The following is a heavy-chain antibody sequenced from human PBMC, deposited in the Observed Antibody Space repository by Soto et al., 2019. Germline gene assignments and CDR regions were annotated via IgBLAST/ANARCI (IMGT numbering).Heavy chain of an antibody. CDR1: GFTFSSYA. V-gene: IGHV3-30-3*01. Sequence: QVQLVESGGGVVQPGRSLRLSCAASGFTFSSYAMHWVRQAPGKGLEWVAVISYDGSNKYYADSVKGRFTISRDNSKNTLYLQMNSLRAEDTAVAYCASWDSAAGTLDWGQGTLDTVSS. J-gene: IGHJ4*02. CDR3: ASWDSAAGTLD. D-gene: IGHD6-13*01. CDR2: ISYDGSNK.